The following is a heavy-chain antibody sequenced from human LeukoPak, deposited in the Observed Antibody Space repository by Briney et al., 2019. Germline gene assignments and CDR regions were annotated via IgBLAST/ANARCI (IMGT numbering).Heavy chain of an antibody. Sequence: PGGSLRLSCAVSGITLSNYSMSWVRQAPGKGPEWVAGISDSGGSTNYADSVKGRFTISRDNPKNTLYLQMNSLRAEDTAVYFCAKRGIVIRAVIIVGFHKEAYYFDYWGQGALVTVSS. J-gene: IGHJ4*02. D-gene: IGHD3-10*01. CDR3: AKRGIVIRAVIIVGFHKEAYYFDY. CDR2: ISDSGGST. V-gene: IGHV3-23*01. CDR1: GITLSNYS.